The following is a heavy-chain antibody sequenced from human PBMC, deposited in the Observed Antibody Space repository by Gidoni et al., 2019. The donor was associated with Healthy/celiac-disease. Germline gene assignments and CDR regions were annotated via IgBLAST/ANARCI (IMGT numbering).Heavy chain of an antibody. J-gene: IGHJ4*02. CDR3: ARLRWESTSCYLDY. CDR1: GGSISSYY. D-gene: IGHD2-2*01. CDR2: IYYSGST. Sequence: QVQLQESGPGLVKPSETLSLTCTVSGGSISSYYWSWIRQPPGKGLEWIGYIYYSGSTNYNPSLKSRVTISVDTSKNQFSLKLSSVTAADTAVYYCARLRWESTSCYLDYWGQGTLVTVSS. V-gene: IGHV4-59*08.